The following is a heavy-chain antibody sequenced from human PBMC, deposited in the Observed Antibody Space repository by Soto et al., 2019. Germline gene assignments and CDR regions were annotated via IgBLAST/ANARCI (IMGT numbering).Heavy chain of an antibody. CDR3: FVSTSWDFSFQH. J-gene: IGHJ1*01. Sequence: QVQVVQSGAEVKKSGASVKLSCKASGYTLTSYFTHWVRQDPGQGLKWMGIINPSGGRTTYTQKLQGRITMTRDTSTSTVYIELSSLRSQDTAVYYCFVSTSWDFSFQHWGQGTLVTFSS. CDR1: GYTLTSYF. D-gene: IGHD2-2*01. CDR2: INPSGGRT. V-gene: IGHV1-46*01.